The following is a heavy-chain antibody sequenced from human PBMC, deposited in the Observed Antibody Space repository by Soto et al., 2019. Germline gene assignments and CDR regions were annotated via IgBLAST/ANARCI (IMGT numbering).Heavy chain of an antibody. Sequence: PGESLKISCKGSGKFFSNYWIAWVRQMPGKGLEWMGVIFVGDSDTRYSPSFQGQVTISADKSISTAYLQWSSLKASDTAMYYCARLGYCTNGVCPNWFDPWGQGTLVTVSS. V-gene: IGHV5-51*01. J-gene: IGHJ5*02. CDR1: GKFFSNYW. CDR3: ARLGYCTNGVCPNWFDP. CDR2: IFVGDSDT. D-gene: IGHD2-8*01.